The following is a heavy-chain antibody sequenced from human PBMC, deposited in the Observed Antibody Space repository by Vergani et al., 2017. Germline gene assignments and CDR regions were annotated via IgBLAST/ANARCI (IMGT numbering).Heavy chain of an antibody. CDR2: ILGSGTA. V-gene: IGHV4-61*02. CDR1: GASMSSVGYY. D-gene: IGHD6-25*01. J-gene: IGHJ6*03. Sequence: QVQLQESGPGLVKPSQTLSLTCTVSGASMSSVGYYWTWIRQSAGKRLEWIGDILGSGTANYTPSFQGRVSMSVYTSQNQFSLKLRSVTAADTAVYYCARVDTQVPATSHFYYMDVWGKGTTVVVSS. CDR3: ARVDTQVPATSHFYYMDV.